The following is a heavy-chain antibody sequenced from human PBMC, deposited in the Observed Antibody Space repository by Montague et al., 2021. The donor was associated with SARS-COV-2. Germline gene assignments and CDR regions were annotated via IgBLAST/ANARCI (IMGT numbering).Heavy chain of an antibody. CDR2: IYYSGST. Sequence: TLYLTCTVSGSSISSGGYYWSWIRQHPGKGLEWIGYIYYSGSTYYNRSLKSRVTISVDTSKNQFSLKLSSVTAADTAVYYCARAASDIVLMVYAIRAFDIWSQGTMVTVSS. J-gene: IGHJ3*02. V-gene: IGHV4-31*03. CDR3: ARAASDIVLMVYAIRAFDI. CDR1: GSSISSGGYY. D-gene: IGHD2-8*01.